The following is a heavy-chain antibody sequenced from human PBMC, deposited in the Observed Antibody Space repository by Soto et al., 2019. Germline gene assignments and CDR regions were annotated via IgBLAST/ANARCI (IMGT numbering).Heavy chain of an antibody. CDR2: ISGSGGST. V-gene: IGHV3-23*01. CDR3: AKETRSYDSSGYYVPPFDY. J-gene: IGHJ4*02. Sequence: GGSLTLSCEAPFVHYSSNAISSVHQANGKGLEWVSAISGSGGSTYYADSVKGRFTISRDNSKNTLYLQMNSLRAEDTAVYYCAKETRSYDSSGYYVPPFDYRGQGSLVP. D-gene: IGHD3-22*01. CDR1: FVHYSSNA.